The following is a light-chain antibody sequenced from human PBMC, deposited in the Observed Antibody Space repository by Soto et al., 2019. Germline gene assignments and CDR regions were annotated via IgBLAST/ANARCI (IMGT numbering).Light chain of an antibody. J-gene: IGLJ2*01. V-gene: IGLV2-14*01. Sequence: QSALTQPASVSGSPGQSITISCTGTRSDIGAHNYVSWYQQHPGKAPKLMIYDVNDRPSDISDRFSGSKSGNTASLTISGLQTEDEADYYCFSYTTSTTYLFGPGTKLTVL. CDR3: FSYTTSTTYL. CDR1: RSDIGAHNY. CDR2: DVN.